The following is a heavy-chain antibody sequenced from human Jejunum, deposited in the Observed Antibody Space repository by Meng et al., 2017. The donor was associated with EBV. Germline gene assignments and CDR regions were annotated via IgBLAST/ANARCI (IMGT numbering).Heavy chain of an antibody. CDR1: TFTVAGYY. CDR2: INPNSGGA. V-gene: IGHV1-2*06. Sequence: ADVNEPGVAMNVSFKASTFTVAGYYLVWVRHVPVKALGWSDRINPNSGGANYAQNFQRSGPVTRDTSISTGYMELSMLRSDHTSVYYCAREGLVGDLLYFDLWGRGTLVPSPQ. CDR3: AREGLVGDLLYFDL. D-gene: IGHD3-16*01. J-gene: IGHJ2*01.